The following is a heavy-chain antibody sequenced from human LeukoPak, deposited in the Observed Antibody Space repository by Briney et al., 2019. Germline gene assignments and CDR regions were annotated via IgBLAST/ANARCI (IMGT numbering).Heavy chain of an antibody. CDR2: IWYDGSNK. V-gene: IGHV3-33*01. Sequence: PGTSLRLSCAASGFTFSTYGMHWVRQAPGKGLEWVAVIWYDGSNKYYADSVKGRFTISRDNSKNTVYLQMNSLRGDDTAVYYCARRHGSRYYGSGSYHQRVYFIDYWGQGTLVTVSS. CDR1: GFTFSTYG. CDR3: ARRHGSRYYGSGSYHQRVYFIDY. J-gene: IGHJ4*02. D-gene: IGHD3-10*01.